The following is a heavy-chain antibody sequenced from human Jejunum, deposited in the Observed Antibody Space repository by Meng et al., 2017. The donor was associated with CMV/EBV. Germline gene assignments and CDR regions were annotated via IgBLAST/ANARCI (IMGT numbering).Heavy chain of an antibody. J-gene: IGHJ6*02. Sequence: DPGKGREWVSNISSSATTIYYADSVKGRFTISRDNAKNSLYLQMNSLRAEDTAMYFCARDMCTTTSCYGRLNYYYYAMDVWGQGTTVTVSS. CDR2: ISSSATTI. V-gene: IGHV3-11*04. CDR3: ARDMCTTTSCYGRLNYYYYAMDV. D-gene: IGHD2-2*01.